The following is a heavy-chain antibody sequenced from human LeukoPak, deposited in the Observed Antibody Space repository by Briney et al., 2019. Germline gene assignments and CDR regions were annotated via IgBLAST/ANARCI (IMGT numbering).Heavy chain of an antibody. D-gene: IGHD3-10*01. J-gene: IGHJ4*02. CDR3: ARRYYYNLGSFPFDF. V-gene: IGHV4-34*01. CDR1: GGPFSGYF. Sequence: SETLSLICAASGGPFSGYFWSWIRQSSGKGLEWIGEIHNSGTTNYNPSLNSRVTISEDTSKNQFYLNLSSVTAADTAVNYCARRYYYNLGSFPFDFWGQGTLVTVSS. CDR2: IHNSGTT.